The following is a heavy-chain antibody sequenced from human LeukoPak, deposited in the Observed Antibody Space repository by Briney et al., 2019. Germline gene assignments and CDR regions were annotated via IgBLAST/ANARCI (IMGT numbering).Heavy chain of an antibody. CDR2: ITWDGGIT. Sequence: GGSLRLSCAASRFTFDDYTMHWVRQVPGKGLEWVSFITWDGGITYYSDSVKGRFTISRDNAKNSLYLQMNSLRAEDTALYYCAKDANYYDSSGRAFDIWGQGTMVTVSS. CDR3: AKDANYYDSSGRAFDI. CDR1: RFTFDDYT. V-gene: IGHV3-43*01. J-gene: IGHJ3*02. D-gene: IGHD3-22*01.